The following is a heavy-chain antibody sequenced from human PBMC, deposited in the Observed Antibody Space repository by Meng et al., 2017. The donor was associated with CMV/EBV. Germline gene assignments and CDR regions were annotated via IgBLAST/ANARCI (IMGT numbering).Heavy chain of an antibody. Sequence: ASVPVSCKASGYTFTSYDINWVRQATGQGLEWMGWMNPNSGNTGYAQKFQGRVTMTRNTSISTAYMELSSLRSEDTAVYYCARGRVSDCSSTSCDRGAHYYYYGMDVWGQGTTVTVSS. V-gene: IGHV1-8*01. J-gene: IGHJ6*02. CDR2: MNPNSGNT. CDR3: ARGRVSDCSSTSCDRGAHYYYYGMDV. CDR1: GYTFTSYD. D-gene: IGHD2-2*01.